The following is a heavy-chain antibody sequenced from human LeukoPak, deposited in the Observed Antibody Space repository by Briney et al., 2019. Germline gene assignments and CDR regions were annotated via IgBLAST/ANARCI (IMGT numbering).Heavy chain of an antibody. J-gene: IGHJ6*03. D-gene: IGHD3-10*01. CDR2: IYTSGST. CDR3: AREHGSGSYLYYHYYMDV. Sequence: PSETLSLTCTVSGGSISSSSYYWGWIRQPPGKGLEWIGSIYTSGSTNYNPSLKSRVTMSVDTSKNQFSLKLSSVTAADTAVYYCAREHGSGSYLYYHYYMDVWGKGTTVTISS. V-gene: IGHV4-39*02. CDR1: GGSISSSSYY.